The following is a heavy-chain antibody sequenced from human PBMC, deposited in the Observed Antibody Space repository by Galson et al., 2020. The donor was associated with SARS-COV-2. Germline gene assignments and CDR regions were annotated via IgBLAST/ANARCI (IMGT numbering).Heavy chain of an antibody. D-gene: IGHD6-6*01. J-gene: IGHJ3*02. CDR2: TYSSGTT. CDR3: ARHTLSSNRARLIAFDI. V-gene: IGHV4-39*01. Sequence: ETSETLSLTCSVSGASISISTYYWGWIRQPPGTGLEWIGSTYSSGTTYYNPSHKSRVTITVDTSNNQFSLKLSSVTAADTAVYYCARHTLSSNRARLIAFDIWGQGTMVTVSS. CDR1: GASISISTYY.